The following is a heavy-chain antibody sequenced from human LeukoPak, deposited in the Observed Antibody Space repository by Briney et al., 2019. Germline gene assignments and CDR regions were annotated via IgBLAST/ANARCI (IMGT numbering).Heavy chain of an antibody. CDR2: IYTGGDT. D-gene: IGHD2/OR15-2a*01. CDR3: ARNVSGQYFDI. V-gene: IGHV3-53*01. CDR1: GFTVSSNY. J-gene: IGHJ2*01. Sequence: QAGGSLRLSCAASGFTVSSNYMSWVRQAPGKGLEWVSVIYTGGDTYYADSVKGRFTISRDNSKNTLYLQMNSLRAEDTAVYYCARNVSGQYFDIWGRGTLVTVSS.